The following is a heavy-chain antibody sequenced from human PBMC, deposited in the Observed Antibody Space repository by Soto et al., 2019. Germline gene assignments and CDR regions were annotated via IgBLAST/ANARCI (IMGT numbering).Heavy chain of an antibody. Sequence: PGGSLRLCCAASGFIFSNYAMSWARQAPGKGLEWVSTISGSGVRTYYADSVKGRFTISRDNSKNTLDLQMNNLRVEDTAIYYCAKDHAREQFVRGENWFDSWGQGTLVTVSS. V-gene: IGHV3-23*01. CDR3: AKDHAREQFVRGENWFDS. CDR1: GFIFSNYA. CDR2: ISGSGVRT. J-gene: IGHJ5*01. D-gene: IGHD6-6*01.